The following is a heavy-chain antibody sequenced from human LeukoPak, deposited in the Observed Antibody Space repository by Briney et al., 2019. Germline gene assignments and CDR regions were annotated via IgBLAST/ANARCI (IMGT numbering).Heavy chain of an antibody. V-gene: IGHV5-51*01. CDR1: GDSFTSYW. CDR3: ARGSGSYHTAYMN. D-gene: IGHD1-26*01. CDR2: IYPGDSDT. J-gene: IGHJ4*02. Sequence: GESLKISCKGSGDSFTSYWIGWMRQMPAKGLEWMGIIYPGDSDTRYSPSFQGQVTISADKSLSTAYLQWSSLKASDTAMYYCARGSGSYHTAYMNWGQGSPVTVSS.